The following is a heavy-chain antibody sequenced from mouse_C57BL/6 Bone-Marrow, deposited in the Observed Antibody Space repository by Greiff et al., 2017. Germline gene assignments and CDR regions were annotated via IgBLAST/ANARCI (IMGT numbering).Heavy chain of an antibody. Sequence: VQLQQSGPGLVQPSQSLSITCTVSGFSLTSYGVHWVRQSPGKGLEWLGVIWSGGSTDYNAAFISRLSISKDNSKSQVFFKMNSLQADDQAIYYCAIPIYYGCDVVYAMDYWGQGTSVTVSS. CDR3: AIPIYYGCDVVYAMDY. D-gene: IGHD2-2*01. CDR1: GFSLTSYG. J-gene: IGHJ4*01. V-gene: IGHV2-2*01. CDR2: IWSGGST.